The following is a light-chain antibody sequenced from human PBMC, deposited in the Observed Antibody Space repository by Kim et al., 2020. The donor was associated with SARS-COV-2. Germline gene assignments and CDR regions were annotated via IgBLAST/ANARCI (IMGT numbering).Light chain of an antibody. CDR3: QQYANSPALS. CDR1: QSVSSSY. Sequence: PGERATHPCRARQSVSSSYLAWYQQKPGQAPRLLIYDASTRATGIPDRFSGSGSGTDFTLTISRLEPEDFAVYYCQQYANSPALSFGGGTKVDIK. CDR2: DAS. V-gene: IGKV3-20*01. J-gene: IGKJ4*01.